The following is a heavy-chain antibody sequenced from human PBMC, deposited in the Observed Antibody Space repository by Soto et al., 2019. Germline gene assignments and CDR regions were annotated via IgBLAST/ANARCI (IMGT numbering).Heavy chain of an antibody. CDR2: ASPDGTST. CDR1: GFTFSRFW. Sequence: EVQLVESGGTLVQPGGSLRLSCAASGFTFSRFWMHWVRQAPGKGLEWVSRASPDGTSTSYGDSVKGRFTISRDNAKNTLFMQMNSLRAEDTAVYYCTRHGSGDYFLFDPWGQGTLVTVSS. V-gene: IGHV3-74*01. J-gene: IGHJ5*02. D-gene: IGHD4-17*01. CDR3: TRHGSGDYFLFDP.